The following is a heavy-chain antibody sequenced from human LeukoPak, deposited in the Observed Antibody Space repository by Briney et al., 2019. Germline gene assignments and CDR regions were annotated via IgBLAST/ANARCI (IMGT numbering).Heavy chain of an antibody. CDR1: GFTFSAYW. CDR2: IKEDGSEK. CDR3: ARLVWDPQYFQH. V-gene: IGHV3-7*01. D-gene: IGHD3-16*01. Sequence: PGGSLRLSCAASGFTFSAYWMNWVRQAPGKGLEWVANIKEDGSEKSYVDSVKGRFTISRDNTKNSLHLQMNSLRAEDTAVYYCARLVWDPQYFQHWGQGTLVTVSS. J-gene: IGHJ1*01.